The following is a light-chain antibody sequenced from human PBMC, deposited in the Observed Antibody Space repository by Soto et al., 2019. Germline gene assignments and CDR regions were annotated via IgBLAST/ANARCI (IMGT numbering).Light chain of an antibody. CDR3: QHYNNWPRR. J-gene: IGKJ1*01. CDR2: GAS. V-gene: IGKV3-15*01. CDR1: QSVSSN. Sequence: EIVMTQSPANLSVSPGERATLSCRASQSVSSNLAWYQQKPGQAPRLPLYGASTKATGIPARVSGSGSGTEFPLTFISFLSEVFAFYYCQHYNNWPRRLGQGTKVDIK.